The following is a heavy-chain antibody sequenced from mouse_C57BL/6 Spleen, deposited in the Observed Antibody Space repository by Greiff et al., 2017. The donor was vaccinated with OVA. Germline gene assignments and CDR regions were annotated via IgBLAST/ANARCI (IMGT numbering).Heavy chain of an antibody. D-gene: IGHD2-1*01. Sequence: VQLQQSGAELARPGASVKMSCKASGYTFTSYTMHWVKQRPGQGLEWIGYINPSSGYTKYNQKFKDKATLTADKSSSTAYMQLISLTSEDSAVYYCAYGNYGYFDVWGTGTTVTVSS. CDR1: GYTFTSYT. CDR3: AYGNYGYFDV. J-gene: IGHJ1*03. V-gene: IGHV1-4*01. CDR2: INPSSGYT.